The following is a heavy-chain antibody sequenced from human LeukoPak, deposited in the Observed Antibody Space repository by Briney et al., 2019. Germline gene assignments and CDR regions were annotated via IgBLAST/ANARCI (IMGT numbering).Heavy chain of an antibody. CDR3: AKHARGYHRPIDH. CDR2: IGGGGTNT. V-gene: IGHV3-23*01. CDR1: GFTFTDFA. D-gene: IGHD3-22*01. J-gene: IGHJ4*02. Sequence: GGSLRLSCAACGFTFTDFAMNWVRQAPGKGLEWVSGIGGGGTNTDYADSVKGRFTISRDNSKNTLTLQMSSLRADDTAEYICAKHARGYHRPIDHWGQGILVTVSS.